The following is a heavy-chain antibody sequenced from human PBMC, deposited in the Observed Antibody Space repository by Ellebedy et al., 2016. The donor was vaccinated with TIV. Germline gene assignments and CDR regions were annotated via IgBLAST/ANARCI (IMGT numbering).Heavy chain of an antibody. CDR3: ARLSGNYYFDY. CDR2: IYPGDSDT. V-gene: IGHV5-51*01. D-gene: IGHD1-20*01. CDR1: GYTFTNYW. J-gene: IGHJ4*02. Sequence: GESLKISCKVSGYTFTNYWIGWVRQMHGKGLEWMGIIYPGDSDTRYSPSFQGKVTISADKSISTAYLQWSSLKASDTAMYYCARLSGNYYFDYWGQGTLVTVSS.